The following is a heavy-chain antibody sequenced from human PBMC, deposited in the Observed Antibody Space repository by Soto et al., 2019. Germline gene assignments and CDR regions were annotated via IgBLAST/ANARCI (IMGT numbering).Heavy chain of an antibody. V-gene: IGHV1-69*06. Sequence: ASVKVSCKASGGTFSSYAISWVRQAPGQGLEWMGGIIPIFGTANYAQKFQGRVTITADKSTSTAYMELSSLRPEDTAVYYCATYPGWDCSSTSCYYYGMDVWGQGTTVTVSS. J-gene: IGHJ6*02. CDR1: GGTFSSYA. CDR3: ATYPGWDCSSTSCYYYGMDV. D-gene: IGHD2-2*01. CDR2: IIPIFGTA.